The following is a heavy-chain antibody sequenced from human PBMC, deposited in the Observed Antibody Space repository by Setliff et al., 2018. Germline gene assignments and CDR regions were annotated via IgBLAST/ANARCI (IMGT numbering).Heavy chain of an antibody. Sequence: ETLSLTCTVSGGSISSSGYYWSWIRQPPGKGLEWIGNIYYSGRTYYNPSLKSRVTISVDTSKNQFSLKLTSVAAADTAVYYCAKITGMVGATPYYFDYWGQGTLVTVSS. D-gene: IGHD1-26*01. CDR2: IYYSGRT. V-gene: IGHV4-39*01. CDR1: GGSISSSGYY. CDR3: AKITGMVGATPYYFDY. J-gene: IGHJ4*02.